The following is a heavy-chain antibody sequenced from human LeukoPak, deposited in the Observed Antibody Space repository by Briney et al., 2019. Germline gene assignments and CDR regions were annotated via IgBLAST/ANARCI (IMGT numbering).Heavy chain of an antibody. CDR1: GYTFTDFY. D-gene: IGHD4-23*01. CDR2: VNPNSGGT. V-gene: IGHV1-2*02. J-gene: IGHJ3*02. CDR3: ARDLDYGGNSVSFDI. Sequence: ASVKVSCKASGYTFTDFYIHWVRQAPGQGLEWMGWVNPNSGGTNYAHKFQGRVTMTRDTSISTAYMELSRLRSDDTAVYYCARDLDYGGNSVSFDIWGQGTMVTVSS.